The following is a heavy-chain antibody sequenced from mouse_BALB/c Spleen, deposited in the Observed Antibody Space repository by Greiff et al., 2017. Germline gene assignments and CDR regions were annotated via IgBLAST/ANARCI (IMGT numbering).Heavy chain of an antibody. J-gene: IGHJ2*01. CDR1: GFTFSSYA. D-gene: IGHD2-14*01. V-gene: IGHV5-9-4*01. Sequence: EVKLMESGGGLVKPGGSLKLSCAASGFTFSSYAMSWVRQSPEKRLEWVAEISSGGSYTYYPDTVTGRFTISRDNAKNTLYLEMSSLRSEDTAMYYCARGRYDEDFDYWGQGTTLTVSS. CDR2: ISSGGSYT. CDR3: ARGRYDEDFDY.